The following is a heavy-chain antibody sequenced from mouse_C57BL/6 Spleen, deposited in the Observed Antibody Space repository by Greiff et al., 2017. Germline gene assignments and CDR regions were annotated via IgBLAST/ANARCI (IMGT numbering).Heavy chain of an antibody. CDR1: GYSITSGYY. CDR3: ARRGYYAMDD. V-gene: IGHV3-6*01. J-gene: IGHJ4*01. Sequence: EVQLQQSGPGLVKPSQSLSLTCSVTGYSITSGYYWNWIRQFPGNKLEWMGYISYDGSNNYNPSLKNRISITRDTSKNQFFLKLNSVTTEDTATYYCARRGYYAMDDWGQGTSVTVAS. CDR2: ISYDGSN.